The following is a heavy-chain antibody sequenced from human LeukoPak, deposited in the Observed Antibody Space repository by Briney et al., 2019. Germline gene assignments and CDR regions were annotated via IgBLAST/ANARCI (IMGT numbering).Heavy chain of an antibody. CDR2: INHSGST. Sequence: PSETLSLTCAVYGGSFSGYYWSWVRQPPGKGLEWIGEINHSGSTNYNPSLKSRVTISLDTSKNKLSLLLSSVPAADTAVYYCAILAHVYYYGMDVWGQGTTVTVSS. J-gene: IGHJ6*02. V-gene: IGHV4-34*01. CDR1: GGSFSGYY. CDR3: AILAHVYYYGMDV.